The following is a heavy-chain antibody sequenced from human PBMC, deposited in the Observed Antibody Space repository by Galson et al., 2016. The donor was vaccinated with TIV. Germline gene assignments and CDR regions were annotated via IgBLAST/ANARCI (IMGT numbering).Heavy chain of an antibody. V-gene: IGHV1-69*05. CDR2: IISISGTA. CDR3: ARGNPVAGRGIDY. J-gene: IGHJ4*02. CDR1: GGTFRSYV. D-gene: IGHD6-19*01. Sequence: SVKVSCKASGGTFRSYVVTWVRQAPGRGLEWMGGIISISGTANYAQKFQGRLTITTDESTSTSYMELTSLTSEDTAIYYCARGNPVAGRGIDYWGQGTLVTVSS.